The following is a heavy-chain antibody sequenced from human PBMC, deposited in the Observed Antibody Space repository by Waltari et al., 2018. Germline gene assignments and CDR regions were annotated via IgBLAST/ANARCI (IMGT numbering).Heavy chain of an antibody. CDR3: ARDMLTTVTTFDY. J-gene: IGHJ4*02. CDR1: GFTFSSYW. V-gene: IGHV3-7*03. CDR2: IKQDGSEK. D-gene: IGHD4-4*01. Sequence: EVQLVASGGGLVQPGGSLRLSCAASGFTFSSYWLSWVRQAPGKGLEWVANIKQDGSEKYYVDSVKGRFTTTRDNAKNSLYLQMNSLRAEDTAVYYCARDMLTTVTTFDYWGQGTLVTVSS.